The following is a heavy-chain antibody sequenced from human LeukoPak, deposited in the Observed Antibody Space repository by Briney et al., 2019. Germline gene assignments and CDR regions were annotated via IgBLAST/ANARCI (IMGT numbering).Heavy chain of an antibody. CDR1: GFTFSSYG. CDR3: AKGESCPEP. CDR2: ISYDGSNK. Sequence: SGGSLRLSCAASGFTFSSYGMHWVRQAPGKGLEWVAVISYDGSNKYYADSVKGRFTISRDNSKNTLYLQMNSLRAEDTAVYYCAKGESCPEPWGQGTLVTVSS. V-gene: IGHV3-30*18. J-gene: IGHJ5*02. D-gene: IGHD2-15*01.